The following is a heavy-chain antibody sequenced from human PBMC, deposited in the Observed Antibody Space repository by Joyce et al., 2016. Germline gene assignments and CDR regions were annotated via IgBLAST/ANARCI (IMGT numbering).Heavy chain of an antibody. Sequence: EVKLVESGGGLAQPGGSLKLSCAGSGFIFSDSGIYWVRQASGKGVEWVGRMRSKAKSYATVYAASVKGRVTISRDDSKNMAYLQLNSLKTEDTAVYYCATKVTTAFDHWGQGTLVTVSS. CDR3: ATKVTTAFDH. CDR1: GFIFSDSG. D-gene: IGHD4-17*01. J-gene: IGHJ4*02. V-gene: IGHV3-73*01. CDR2: MRSKAKSYAT.